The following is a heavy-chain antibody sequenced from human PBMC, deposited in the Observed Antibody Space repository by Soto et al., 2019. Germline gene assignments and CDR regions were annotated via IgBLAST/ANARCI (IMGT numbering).Heavy chain of an antibody. J-gene: IGHJ6*03. D-gene: IGHD4-17*01. CDR3: ARAQTVTTPAYYYYYYMDV. V-gene: IGHV3-66*01. CDR2: IYSGGST. Sequence: GGSLRLSCAASGFTVSSNYMSWVRQAPGKGLEWVSVIYSGGSTYYADSVKGRFTISRDNSKNTLYLQMNSLRAEDTAVYYCARAQTVTTPAYYYYYYMDVWGKGTTVTVSS. CDR1: GFTVSSNY.